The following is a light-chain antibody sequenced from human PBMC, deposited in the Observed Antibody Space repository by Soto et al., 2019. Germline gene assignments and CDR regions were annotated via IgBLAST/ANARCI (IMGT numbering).Light chain of an antibody. CDR3: QKYNSAPPWT. Sequence: DIQMTQSPSSLSASVGDRVTITCRASQGISNYLAWYQQKPGKVPKLLIYAASTLQSGVPSRFSGCGSWTDFTLTISSLQPEDVATYYCQKYNSAPPWTFGPGTKVEIK. V-gene: IGKV1-27*01. CDR2: AAS. J-gene: IGKJ1*01. CDR1: QGISNY.